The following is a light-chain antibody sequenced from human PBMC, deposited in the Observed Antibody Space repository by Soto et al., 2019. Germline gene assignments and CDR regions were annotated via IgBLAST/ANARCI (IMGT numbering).Light chain of an antibody. CDR1: SSDVGGYNY. CDR2: DVS. V-gene: IGLV2-14*03. Sequence: QSALTQPASVSGSPGQSITISCTGTSSDVGGYNYVSWYQHHPGKAPKLMIFDVSNRPSGVSNRFSGSKSGNTVSLTISGLQPEDEADYYCSSYTTSNTRQIVFGTGT. CDR3: SSYTTSNTRQIV. J-gene: IGLJ1*01.